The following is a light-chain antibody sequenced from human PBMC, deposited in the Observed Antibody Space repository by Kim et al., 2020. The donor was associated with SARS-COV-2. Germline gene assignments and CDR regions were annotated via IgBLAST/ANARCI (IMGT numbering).Light chain of an antibody. V-gene: IGKV3-20*01. J-gene: IGKJ5*01. CDR3: QKYGSSPLT. CDR1: QSVSSSY. CDR2: GAS. Sequence: EIVLTQSPGTLSLSPGERATLSCRASQSVSSSYLAWYQQKPGRAPRLLIYGASSRATGIPDRFSGSGSGTDFTLTISRLEPEDFAVYYCQKYGSSPLTFGQGTRLEIK.